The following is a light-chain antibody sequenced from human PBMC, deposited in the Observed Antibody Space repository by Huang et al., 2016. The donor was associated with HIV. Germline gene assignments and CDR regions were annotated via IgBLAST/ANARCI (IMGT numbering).Light chain of an antibody. V-gene: IGKV2-28*01. Sequence: EIVMTQSPLSLAVTPGEPASISCRSSQSLLQSNKYKYLDGYLQKPGQSPQLLIYLGSNRASGVPGRFSGSGSGTDFTLEISRVEAEDVGVYYCMQALQSGYTFGQGTRLEIK. CDR1: QSLLQSNKYKY. CDR3: MQALQSGYT. J-gene: IGKJ2*01. CDR2: LGS.